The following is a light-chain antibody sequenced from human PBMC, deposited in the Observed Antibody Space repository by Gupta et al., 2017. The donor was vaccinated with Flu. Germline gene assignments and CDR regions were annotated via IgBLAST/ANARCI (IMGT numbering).Light chain of an antibody. J-gene: IGKJ2*03. V-gene: IGKV3-11*01. Sequence: EIVLTQSPATLSLSPGERATLSCRASQSVSSYLAWYQQKPGQAPRLLIYDASNRATGITARFSGSGDGTDVNLTISSREPEDFEVYYCQQRSNWPPMHSFGQGTKLDIK. CDR1: QSVSSY. CDR3: QQRSNWPPMHS. CDR2: DAS.